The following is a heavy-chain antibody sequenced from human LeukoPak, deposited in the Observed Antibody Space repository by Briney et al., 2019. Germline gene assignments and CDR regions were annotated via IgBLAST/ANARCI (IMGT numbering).Heavy chain of an antibody. J-gene: IGHJ5*02. CDR2: IYYTVST. CDR3: ARKTNDWFDP. D-gene: IGHD2-8*01. CDR1: GGSISSYY. V-gene: IGHV4-59*01. Sequence: SETLSLTCTVSGGSISSYYWNWIRQSPGKGLEWIGYIYYTVSTNYNPSLRSRVTISVDTSKNQFSLKLSSVNAADTAVYYCARKTNDWFDPWGQGTLVTVSS.